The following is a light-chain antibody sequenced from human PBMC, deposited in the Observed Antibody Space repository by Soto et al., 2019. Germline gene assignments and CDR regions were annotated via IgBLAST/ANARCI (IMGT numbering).Light chain of an antibody. V-gene: IGLV2-14*01. CDR3: TSYTGGGTLYV. CDR2: EVT. J-gene: IGLJ1*01. Sequence: QSALTQPASVSGSPGQSITISCTGTSSDVGANNYVSWYQEHPGKAPKLMIYEVTNRPSGVSSRLSGSKSGKTASLTISGLQAEDEADYYCTSYTGGGTLYVFGTGTKLTVL. CDR1: SSDVGANNY.